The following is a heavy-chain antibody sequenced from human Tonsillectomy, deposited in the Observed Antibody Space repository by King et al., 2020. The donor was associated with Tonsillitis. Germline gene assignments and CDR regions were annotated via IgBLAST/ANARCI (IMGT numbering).Heavy chain of an antibody. Sequence: VQLVESGGGLVKPGGSLRLSCAASGFTFSDYYMSWIRQAPGKGLEWVSYISSSSIYTTYADSVKGRFTVSRDNAKNSLFLQMNSLRAEDTAVYYCARDEGGYDSVRFDYWGQGTLVTVSS. CDR3: ARDEGGYDSVRFDY. J-gene: IGHJ4*02. D-gene: IGHD5-12*01. CDR2: ISSSSIYT. V-gene: IGHV3-11*06. CDR1: GFTFSDYY.